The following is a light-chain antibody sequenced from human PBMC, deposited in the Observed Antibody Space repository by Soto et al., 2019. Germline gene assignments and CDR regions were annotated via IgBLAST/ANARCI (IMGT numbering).Light chain of an antibody. J-gene: IGKJ4*01. Sequence: DIQMTQSPSTLSASAGDRVTITCRASQSISTWLAWYQQKPGKAPNLLIYKASRLETGVPSRFSGSGSGTEFTLTISFLQHDDFANYYCQQYNSYYPLTFGGGTKVDIK. CDR3: QQYNSYYPLT. CDR1: QSISTW. V-gene: IGKV1-5*03. CDR2: KAS.